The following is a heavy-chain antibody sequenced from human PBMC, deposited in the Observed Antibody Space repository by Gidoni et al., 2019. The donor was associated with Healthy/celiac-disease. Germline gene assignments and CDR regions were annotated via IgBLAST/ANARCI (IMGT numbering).Heavy chain of an antibody. J-gene: IGHJ6*02. CDR2: ISGSGGST. CDR1: GFTFSSYA. D-gene: IGHD3-16*01. Sequence: EVQLLESGGGLVQPGGSLRLSCAASGFTFSSYAMSWVRQAPGKGLEWVSAISGSGGSTYYADSVKGRFTISRDNAKNTLYLQMNSLRAEDTAVYYCAKRGGDFLYGMDVWGQGTTVTVSS. CDR3: AKRGGDFLYGMDV. V-gene: IGHV3-23*01.